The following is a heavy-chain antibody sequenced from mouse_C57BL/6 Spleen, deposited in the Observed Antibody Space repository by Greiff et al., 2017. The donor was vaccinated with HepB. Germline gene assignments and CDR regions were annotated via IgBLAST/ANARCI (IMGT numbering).Heavy chain of an antibody. D-gene: IGHD2-4*01. CDR1: EFTFSSYA. V-gene: IGHV5-4*01. CDR3: ARDNYDYDAWFAY. Sequence: EVKLMESGGGLVKPGGSLKLSCAASEFTFSSYAMSWVRQTPEKRLEWVATISDGGSYTYYPDNVKGRFTISRDNAKNNLYLQMSHLKSEDTAMYYCARDNYDYDAWFAYWGQGTLVTVSA. J-gene: IGHJ3*01. CDR2: ISDGGSYT.